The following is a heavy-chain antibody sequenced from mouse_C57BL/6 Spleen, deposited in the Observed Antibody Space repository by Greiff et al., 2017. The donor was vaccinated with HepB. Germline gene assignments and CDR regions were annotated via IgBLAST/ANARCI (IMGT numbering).Heavy chain of an antibody. CDR3: ARRGWDVDWYFDV. J-gene: IGHJ1*03. D-gene: IGHD4-1*01. Sequence: QVQLQQSGPELVKPGALVKLSCKASGYTFTSYDINWVKQRPGQGLEWIGWIYPRDGSTKYNEKFKGKATLTVDTSSSTAYMELHSLTSEDSAVYFCARRGWDVDWYFDVWGTGTTVTVSS. CDR1: GYTFTSYD. V-gene: IGHV1-85*01. CDR2: IYPRDGST.